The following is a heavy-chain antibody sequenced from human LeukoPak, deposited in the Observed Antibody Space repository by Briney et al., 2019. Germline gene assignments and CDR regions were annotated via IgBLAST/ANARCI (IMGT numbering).Heavy chain of an antibody. Sequence: PGGSLRLSCAASGFTFSSYAMHWVRQAPGKGLEWVAVISYDGSNKYYADSVKGRFTISRDNSKNTLYLQMNSLRAEDTAVYYCAREPAGWYFDYWGQGTLVTVSS. CDR2: ISYDGSNK. CDR3: AREPAGWYFDY. J-gene: IGHJ4*02. CDR1: GFTFSSYA. D-gene: IGHD6-19*01. V-gene: IGHV3-30-3*01.